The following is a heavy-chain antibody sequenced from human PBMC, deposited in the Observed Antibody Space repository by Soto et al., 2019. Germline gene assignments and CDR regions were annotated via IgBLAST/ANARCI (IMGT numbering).Heavy chain of an antibody. CDR2: ISGSGGST. D-gene: IGHD6-19*01. J-gene: IGHJ4*02. V-gene: IGHV3-23*01. CDR3: AKDSVIAVVGTCDY. Sequence: GGSLRLSCAASGFTFSSYATSWVRQAPGKGLEWVSAISGSGGSTYYADSVKGRFTISRDNSKNTLYLQMNSLRAEDTAVYYCAKDSVIAVVGTCDYWGQGTLVTVSS. CDR1: GFTFSSYA.